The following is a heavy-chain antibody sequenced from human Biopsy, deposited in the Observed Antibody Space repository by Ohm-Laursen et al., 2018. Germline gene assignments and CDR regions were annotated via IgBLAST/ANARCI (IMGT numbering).Heavy chain of an antibody. J-gene: IGHJ4*02. V-gene: IGHV4-59*11. D-gene: IGHD4-23*01. CDR3: ARGSNDFGGLYFPR. Sequence: LSLTCTVSGGSFPGHYWSWIRQPPGKGLEWIGHISYTGYTSYNASLKSRVTISVDTSRNHFSLRLSSLTAADTAVYYCARGSNDFGGLYFPRWGQGTLLTVSS. CDR2: ISYTGYT. CDR1: GGSFPGHY.